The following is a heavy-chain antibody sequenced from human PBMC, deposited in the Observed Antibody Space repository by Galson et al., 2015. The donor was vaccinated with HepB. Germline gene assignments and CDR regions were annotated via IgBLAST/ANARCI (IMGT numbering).Heavy chain of an antibody. Sequence: PALVKPTQTLMLTCTFSGFSLSTSGVGVGWIRQPPGKALEWLALIYWDDDKRYSPSLKSRLTITKDTSKNQVVLTMTNMDPVDTATYYCAHRTSYGADFDYWGQGTLVTVSS. CDR2: IYWDDDK. V-gene: IGHV2-5*02. J-gene: IGHJ4*02. CDR3: AHRTSYGADFDY. CDR1: GFSLSTSGVG. D-gene: IGHD4/OR15-4a*01.